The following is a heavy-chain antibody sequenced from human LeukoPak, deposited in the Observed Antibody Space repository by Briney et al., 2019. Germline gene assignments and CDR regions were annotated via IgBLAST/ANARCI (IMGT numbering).Heavy chain of an antibody. D-gene: IGHD6-19*01. Sequence: ASVKVSCKASGYTFTSYGISWVRQAPGQGLEWMGWISAYNGNTNYAQKLQGRVTMTTDTSTSTAYMELRSLRSDDTAVYYCARVEMAVAAYYYYYYMDVWGKGTTVTVSS. CDR1: GYTFTSYG. V-gene: IGHV1-18*01. J-gene: IGHJ6*03. CDR3: ARVEMAVAAYYYYYYMDV. CDR2: ISAYNGNT.